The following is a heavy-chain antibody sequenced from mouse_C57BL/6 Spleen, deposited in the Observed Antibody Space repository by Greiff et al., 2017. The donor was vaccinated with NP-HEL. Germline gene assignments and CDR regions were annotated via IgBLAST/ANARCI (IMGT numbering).Heavy chain of an antibody. V-gene: IGHV5-4*01. CDR2: ISDGGSYT. CDR3: AREEYYGSLAY. CDR1: GFTFSSYA. D-gene: IGHD1-1*01. J-gene: IGHJ3*01. Sequence: EVQRVESGGGLVKPGGSLKLSCAASGFTFSSYAMSWVRQTPEKRLEWVATISDGGSYTYYPDNVKGRFTISRDNAKNNLYLQMSHLKSEDTAMYYCAREEYYGSLAYWGQGTLVTVSA.